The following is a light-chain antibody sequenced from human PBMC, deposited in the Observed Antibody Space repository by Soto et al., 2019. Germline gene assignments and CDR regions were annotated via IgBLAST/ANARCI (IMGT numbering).Light chain of an antibody. Sequence: IVLTQSPGTLSLSPGERATLSCRASQSVSSSYLAWYQQKPGQATRLLIYGASSRATGIPDRFSGSGSGTDFTLTISRLEPEDFAVYYCPQYGSSPPYTFGQGTKLEIK. CDR2: GAS. V-gene: IGKV3-20*01. J-gene: IGKJ2*01. CDR3: PQYGSSPPYT. CDR1: QSVSSSY.